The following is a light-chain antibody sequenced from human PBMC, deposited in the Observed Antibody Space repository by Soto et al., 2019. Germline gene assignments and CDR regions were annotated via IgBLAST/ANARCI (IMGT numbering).Light chain of an antibody. CDR2: IND. Sequence: QSVLTQPPSLSGTPGQRVTISCSGSSSNIAGNTVHWYQHLPGTAPKLLIYINDQRPSGVPGRFSASTSGTSASLAISGLQSDHEAYYYWSTWDDDLNAAVFGGGTQLTVL. J-gene: IGLJ7*01. V-gene: IGLV1-44*01. CDR1: SSNIAGNT. CDR3: STWDDDLNAAV.